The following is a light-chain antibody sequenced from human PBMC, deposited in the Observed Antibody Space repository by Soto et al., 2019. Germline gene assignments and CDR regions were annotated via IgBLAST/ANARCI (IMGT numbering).Light chain of an antibody. J-gene: IGLJ1*01. CDR2: DVD. V-gene: IGLV2-11*01. Sequence: QSALTQPRSVSGSPGQSVSISCTGTSSDVGNYNYVSWYQQHPGKAPKLMIYDVDKRPSGVPDHFSGSKSDNTASLTISGLQADDEADYYCCSYAGSYTYVFGSGTKVTVL. CDR3: CSYAGSYTYV. CDR1: SSDVGNYNY.